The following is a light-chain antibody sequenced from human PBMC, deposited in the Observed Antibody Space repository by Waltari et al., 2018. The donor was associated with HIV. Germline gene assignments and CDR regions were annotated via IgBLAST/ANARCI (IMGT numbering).Light chain of an antibody. V-gene: IGLV2-11*01. Sequence: QSALTQHRSVSGSPGQSVTISCTGPSTGVRGYNYVSWYQHHPGNAPKLMIFDVNKRPSGVPDRFSGSKSGNTASLTISGLQAEDEADYYCCSFAGTYTYVFGTGTKVIVL. CDR1: STGVRGYNY. J-gene: IGLJ1*01. CDR3: CSFAGTYTYV. CDR2: DVN.